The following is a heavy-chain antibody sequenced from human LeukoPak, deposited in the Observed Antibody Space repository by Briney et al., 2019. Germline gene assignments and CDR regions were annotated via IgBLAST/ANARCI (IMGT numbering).Heavy chain of an antibody. CDR2: IIPIFGTA. Sequence: ASVKVSCKASGGTFSSYAISWVRQAPGQGLEWMGGIIPIFGTANYAQKFQGRVTITADESTSTAYMELSSLRSEDTAVYYCARDQGTAARHGDHFDYWGQGTLVTVSS. D-gene: IGHD6-6*01. CDR3: ARDQGTAARHGDHFDY. CDR1: GGTFSSYA. J-gene: IGHJ4*02. V-gene: IGHV1-69*01.